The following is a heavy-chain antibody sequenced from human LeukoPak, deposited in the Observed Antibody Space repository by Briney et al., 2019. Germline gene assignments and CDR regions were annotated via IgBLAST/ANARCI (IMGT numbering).Heavy chain of an antibody. J-gene: IGHJ4*02. V-gene: IGHV4-38-2*01. CDR2: IHHNGAT. Sequence: KASETLSLTCAVSGYSISSGAYWGWIRQPPGKGLEWIGSIHHNGATNYNPSLKSRVTISVDTSKNQFPLKLSSVTAADTAVYYCARAAGTGEFDYWGQGTLVTVSS. D-gene: IGHD7-27*01. CDR1: GYSISSGAY. CDR3: ARAAGTGEFDY.